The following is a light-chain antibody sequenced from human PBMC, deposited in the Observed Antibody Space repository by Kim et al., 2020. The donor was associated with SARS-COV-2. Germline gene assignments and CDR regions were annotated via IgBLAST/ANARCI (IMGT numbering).Light chain of an antibody. J-gene: IGKJ1*01. Sequence: SVGDRVTITCRASQDISTNVAWYQQKPGKVPNLLIYDASALQSGVPSRFSGSGSGTDFTLTISSLQPEDVATYYCQKYNGAPWTFGQGTKVEIK. CDR1: QDISTN. CDR2: DAS. CDR3: QKYNGAPWT. V-gene: IGKV1-27*01.